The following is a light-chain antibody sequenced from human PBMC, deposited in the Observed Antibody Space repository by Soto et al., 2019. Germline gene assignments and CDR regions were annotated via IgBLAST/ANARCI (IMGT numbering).Light chain of an antibody. CDR3: QHYGTSAL. Sequence: EIVLTQSPGTLSLSPGERATLSCRASQSVSDSYLAWYQQKPGQAPRLLIYASSRATGIPDRFSGSGSGTHFTFTISRLEPEDVAVYYCQHYGTSALFGPGTKVDIK. CDR2: AS. J-gene: IGKJ3*01. V-gene: IGKV3-20*01. CDR1: QSVSDSY.